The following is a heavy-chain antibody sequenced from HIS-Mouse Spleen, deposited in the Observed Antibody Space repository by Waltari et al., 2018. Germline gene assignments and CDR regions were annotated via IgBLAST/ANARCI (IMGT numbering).Heavy chain of an antibody. D-gene: IGHD2-21*01. J-gene: IGHJ3*02. V-gene: IGHV2-5*02. CDR2: IYWDDDK. Sequence: QITLKESGPTLVKPTQTLTLTCTFSGFSLSTSGVGVGWISQPPGKALEWLELIYWDDDKRYSPTIKSRLTLTKVDSKNQVVLTMTNMDPVDTATEYCAHRPPGVIDAYDIWGQGTMVTVAS. CDR1: GFSLSTSGVG. CDR3: AHRPPGVIDAYDI.